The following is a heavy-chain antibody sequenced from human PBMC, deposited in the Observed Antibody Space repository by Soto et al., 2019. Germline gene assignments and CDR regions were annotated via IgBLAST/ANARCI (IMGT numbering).Heavy chain of an antibody. CDR2: ISGSGGST. Sequence: EVQLLESGGGMVQPGGSLRLSCAASGFTFSSYAMSWVRQAPGKGLEWVSAISGSGGSTYYADSVQGRFTISRDNSKNTLYLQMNGLRAEDKDVYYCAKDYGILLGYYSHYSYYYMDVWGKGTTVTVAS. CDR1: GFTFSSYA. D-gene: IGHD3-9*01. J-gene: IGHJ6*03. V-gene: IGHV3-23*01. CDR3: AKDYGILLGYYSHYSYYYMDV.